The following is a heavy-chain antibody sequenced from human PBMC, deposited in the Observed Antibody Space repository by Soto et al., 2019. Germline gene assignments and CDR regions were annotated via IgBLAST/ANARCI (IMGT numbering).Heavy chain of an antibody. J-gene: IGHJ4*02. CDR1: GGTFSSYA. CDR3: ARVKTYYYDSSGYYSFDY. V-gene: IGHV1-69*12. D-gene: IGHD3-22*01. Sequence: QVQLVQSGAEVKKPGSSVKVSCKASGGTFSSYAISWVRQAPGQGLEWMGGIIPIFGTANYAQKFQGRVTITADECTSTAYMELSSLRSEATAVYYCARVKTYYYDSSGYYSFDYWGQGTLVTVSS. CDR2: IIPIFGTA.